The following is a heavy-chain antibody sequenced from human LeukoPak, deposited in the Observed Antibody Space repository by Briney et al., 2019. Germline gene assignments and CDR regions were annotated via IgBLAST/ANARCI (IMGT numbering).Heavy chain of an antibody. J-gene: IGHJ4*02. CDR3: AKVRIQLWPRGYFDY. V-gene: IGHV3-23*01. CDR1: GFTFTNYA. CDR2: INASGGSA. D-gene: IGHD5-18*01. Sequence: GGSLRLSCVASGFTFTNYAMSWVRQAPGKGLEWVSLINASGGSAYYADSVKGRFTISRDNSRNTLYLQMNSLRAEDTAVYYCAKVRIQLWPRGYFDYWGQGTLVTVSS.